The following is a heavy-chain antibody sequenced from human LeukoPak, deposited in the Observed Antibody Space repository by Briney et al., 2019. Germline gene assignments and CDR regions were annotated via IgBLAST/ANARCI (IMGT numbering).Heavy chain of an antibody. CDR3: AKEGSGWYYLDY. J-gene: IGHJ4*02. V-gene: IGHV3-30*02. CDR1: GFRFSSYG. D-gene: IGHD6-19*01. CDR2: IESDGTKE. Sequence: GGSLRLSCAASGFRFSSYGIHWVCQAPGKGLEWVTFIESDGTKEYYADSVKGRFTISRDNSKNTVYVQMNTLRAEDTAVYYCAKEGSGWYYLDYWGQGTVVTVSS.